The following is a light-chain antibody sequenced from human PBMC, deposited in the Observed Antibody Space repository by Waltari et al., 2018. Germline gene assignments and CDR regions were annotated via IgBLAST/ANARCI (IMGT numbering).Light chain of an antibody. J-gene: IGLJ2*01. CDR3: GTWDSSLSASVV. V-gene: IGLV1-51*01. CDR1: SSNIWHYN. Sequence: QDVLTQPPAVSADPGQKVTISCWTRSSNIWHYNVTWYQPLPGTAPKLLIDYNNKRPSGIPARFSGSKSGTSATLGITGLQTGDEADYYCGTWDSSLSASVVFGGGTKLTVL. CDR2: YNN.